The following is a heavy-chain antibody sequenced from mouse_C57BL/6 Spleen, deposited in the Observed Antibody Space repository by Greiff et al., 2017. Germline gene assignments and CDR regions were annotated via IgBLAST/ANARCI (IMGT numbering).Heavy chain of an antibody. D-gene: IGHD2-3*01. J-gene: IGHJ4*01. CDR2: IDPSDSYT. V-gene: IGHV1-69*01. CDR1: GYTFTSYW. Sequence: QVHVKQPGAELVMPGASVKLSCKASGYTFTSYWMHWVKQRPGQGLEWIGEIDPSDSYTNYNQKFKGKSTLTVDKSSSTAYMQLSSLTSEDSAVYYCARCPLDGYYEGYAMDYWGQGTSVTVSS. CDR3: ARCPLDGYYEGYAMDY.